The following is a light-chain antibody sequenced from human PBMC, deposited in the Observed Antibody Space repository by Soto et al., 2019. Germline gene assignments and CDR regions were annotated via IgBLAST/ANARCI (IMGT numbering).Light chain of an antibody. Sequence: QSALTQPPSLSAAPGQKVTISCSGSSSNIGNNYVSWYQQLPGTAPKLLIYDNNKRPSGIPDRFSGSKSGTSATLGITGLQNGDEADYYCGTWDSRMSAFVFGTGTQVTVL. V-gene: IGLV1-51*01. J-gene: IGLJ1*01. CDR1: SSNIGNNY. CDR3: GTWDSRMSAFV. CDR2: DNN.